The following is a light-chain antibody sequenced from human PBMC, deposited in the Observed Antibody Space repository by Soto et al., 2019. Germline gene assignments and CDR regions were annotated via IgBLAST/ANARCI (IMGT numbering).Light chain of an antibody. J-gene: IGLJ3*02. CDR2: EVT. CDR1: SSDVGGYNF. CDR3: GLFTSSATWV. Sequence: QSVLTQPASVSGSPGQSITISCTGTSSDVGGYNFVSWYQQHPGKAPKLMIYEVTNRPSGVSNRFSGSKSGNTASLTISGLQAEDEADYYCGLFTSSATWVFGGGTKVTVL. V-gene: IGLV2-14*01.